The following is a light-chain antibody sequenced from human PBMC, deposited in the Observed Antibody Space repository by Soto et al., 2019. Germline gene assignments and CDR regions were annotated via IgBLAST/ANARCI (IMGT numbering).Light chain of an antibody. Sequence: DLQMTQSPSSVSASVGDRVTITCRASQGITNWLAWYQQKPGRAPKLLMYAASSLQSGVPSRFSGSASGTDFTLTISSLQPEDFATYYCQQGYIFPLTFGPGTKVDIK. J-gene: IGKJ3*01. CDR2: AAS. V-gene: IGKV1-12*01. CDR3: QQGYIFPLT. CDR1: QGITNW.